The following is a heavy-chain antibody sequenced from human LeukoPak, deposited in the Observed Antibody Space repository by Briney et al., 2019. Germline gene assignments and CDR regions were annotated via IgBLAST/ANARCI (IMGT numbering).Heavy chain of an antibody. Sequence: GGSLRLSCAASGFSVTSKYINWVCQAPGKGLEWVLVVESGGDTSYANSVKGRFTVSRDIFQNTLYLQMNNLRAEDTAVYYCARVGSYYDMDVWGQGTTVTVSS. CDR2: VESGGDT. D-gene: IGHD1-26*01. CDR1: GFSVTSKY. CDR3: ARVGSYYDMDV. J-gene: IGHJ6*02. V-gene: IGHV3-53*01.